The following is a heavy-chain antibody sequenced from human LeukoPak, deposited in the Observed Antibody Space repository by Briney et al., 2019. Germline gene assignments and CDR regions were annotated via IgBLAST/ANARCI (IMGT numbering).Heavy chain of an antibody. D-gene: IGHD2-2*01. CDR1: GYTFTSYG. J-gene: IGHJ5*02. Sequence: ASVKVYCKASGYTFTSYGISWVRQAPGQGLEWMGWISAYNGKTNYAQKLQGRVTMTTYTSTSTAYKELRSPRSDDTAVYSCARERPTCSSTSCSSEYNWFDLWGQGTLVTVSS. CDR2: ISAYNGKT. CDR3: ARERPTCSSTSCSSEYNWFDL. V-gene: IGHV1-18*01.